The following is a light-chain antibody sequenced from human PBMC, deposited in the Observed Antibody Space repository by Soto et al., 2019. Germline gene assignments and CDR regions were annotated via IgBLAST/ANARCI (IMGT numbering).Light chain of an antibody. V-gene: IGKV3-15*01. CDR2: GAS. Sequence: EIVMTQSPATLSVSPGERATLSCRASQSVSSNLAWYQQKPGQAPRLLIYGASTRATGIPARFSGSGSGTDFTLPISSLQSEDFAVYYCQHYNNWPRTFGQGTKVEIK. J-gene: IGKJ1*01. CDR1: QSVSSN. CDR3: QHYNNWPRT.